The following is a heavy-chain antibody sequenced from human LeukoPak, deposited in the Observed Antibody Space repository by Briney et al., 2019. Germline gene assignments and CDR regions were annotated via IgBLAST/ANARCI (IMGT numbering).Heavy chain of an antibody. J-gene: IGHJ6*02. D-gene: IGHD6-13*01. CDR2: ISAYNGNT. CDR3: ARSYSSSWSLYYYYYGMDV. Sequence: GASVKVSCKASGYTFTSYGISWVRQAPGQGLEWMGWISAYNGNTNYAQKLQGRVTMTTDTSTNTAYMELRSLRSDDTAVYYCARSYSSSWSLYYYYYGMDVWGQGTTVTVSS. CDR1: GYTFTSYG. V-gene: IGHV1-18*01.